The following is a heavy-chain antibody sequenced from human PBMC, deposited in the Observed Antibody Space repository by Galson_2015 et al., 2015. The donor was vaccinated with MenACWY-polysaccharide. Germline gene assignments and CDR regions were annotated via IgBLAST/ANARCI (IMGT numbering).Heavy chain of an antibody. CDR3: VRDGGGGNGWYWFDL. CDR2: ISFDGDDK. J-gene: IGHJ5*02. D-gene: IGHD6-19*01. CDR1: GFNFNIHT. Sequence: SLRLSCAAAGFNFNIHTMHWVRQAPGKGLEWVALISFDGDDKYYADYVKGRFTISRDNHKNMVFLEMNSLRAEDTAVYYCVRDGGGGNGWYWFDLWGQGTRVTVSS. V-gene: IGHV3-30-3*01.